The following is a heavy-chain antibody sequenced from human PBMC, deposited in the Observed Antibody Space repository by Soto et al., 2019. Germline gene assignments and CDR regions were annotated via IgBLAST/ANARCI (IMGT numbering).Heavy chain of an antibody. CDR2: ITDSGWDT. CDR3: VRGSSSSRSYYFDF. CDR1: GFTFGSFA. D-gene: IGHD2-2*01. V-gene: IGHV3-23*01. J-gene: IGHJ4*02. Sequence: EVQLLESGGGLVQPGGSLRLSCAGSGFTFGSFAMSWVRQSPGKGLEWVSAITDSGWDTFHADSVKGRFTISRDNSKETLYMQMNSLRVDDTAVYYCVRGSSSSRSYYFDFWGQGTLVTVSS.